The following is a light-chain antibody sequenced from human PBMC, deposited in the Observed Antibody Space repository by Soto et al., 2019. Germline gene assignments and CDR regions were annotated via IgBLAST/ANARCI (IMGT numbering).Light chain of an antibody. J-gene: IGKJ1*01. V-gene: IGKV1-39*01. CDR2: DGS. CDR1: GTISSY. Sequence: DIQMTQSPSSLSASVGDRVTITCRASGTISSYLNWYQQKPGEAPKVMIYDGSALQSGVPSRFSGSGSATQFTLPSSSVQPEDFAIYYWQQSYTTPWTFGQGTKVEIK. CDR3: QQSYTTPWT.